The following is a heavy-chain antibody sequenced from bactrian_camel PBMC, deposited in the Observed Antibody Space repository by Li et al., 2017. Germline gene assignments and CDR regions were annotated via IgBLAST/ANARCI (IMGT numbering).Heavy chain of an antibody. CDR1: VYPYSINC. V-gene: IGHV3S40*01. CDR2: IYGRGGST. D-gene: IGHD2*01. J-gene: IGHJ6*01. CDR3: AARGPYCYTKLSVRDFTY. Sequence: VQQVESGGGSVQAGGSLRLSCAASVYPYSINCMGWFRQAPGKEREGDATIYGRGGSTYYADSVKGRFTISQDNAKNTVYLQMNSLKPEDTAMYYCAARGPYCYTKLSVRDFTYWGQGTQVTVS.